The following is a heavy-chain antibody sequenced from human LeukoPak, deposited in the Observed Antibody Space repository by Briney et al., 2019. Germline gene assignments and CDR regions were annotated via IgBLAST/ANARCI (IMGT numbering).Heavy chain of an antibody. V-gene: IGHV2-5*02. D-gene: IGHD1/OR15-1a*01. CDR2: IYWDNDN. J-gene: IGHJ5*02. Sequence: SGPTLVKPTQTLTLTCTFSGFSPTTSGVGVGWFRQPPGKALECRAIIYWDNDNRYSPSLKSKLNVTKDTSKNQVVLTMTNMDPVDTATYYCAHRLVEQPRWFDPWGQGTLVTVSS. CDR3: AHRLVEQPRWFDP. CDR1: GFSPTTSGVG.